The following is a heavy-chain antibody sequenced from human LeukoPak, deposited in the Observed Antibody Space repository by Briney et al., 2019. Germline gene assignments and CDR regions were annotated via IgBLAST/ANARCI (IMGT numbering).Heavy chain of an antibody. CDR1: GYTFTCYG. Sequence: ASVKVSCKASGYTFTCYGISWGRQAPGQGLEWMGWISAYNGNTNYAQKLQGRVTMTTDTSTSTAYMELRSLRSDDTAVYYCARDPAYCSSTSCYHEFDYWGQGTLVTVSS. CDR3: ARDPAYCSSTSCYHEFDY. J-gene: IGHJ4*02. V-gene: IGHV1-18*01. D-gene: IGHD2-2*01. CDR2: ISAYNGNT.